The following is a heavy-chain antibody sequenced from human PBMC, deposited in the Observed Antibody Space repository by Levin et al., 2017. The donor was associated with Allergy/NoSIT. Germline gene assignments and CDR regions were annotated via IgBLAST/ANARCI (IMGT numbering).Heavy chain of an antibody. J-gene: IGHJ4*02. D-gene: IGHD6-13*01. CDR3: ARATSSWYPIDY. Sequence: GWSLRLSCAASGFTLSSYEMNWVRQAPGKGLEWISYISSSSSMYYVDSVKGRFTISRDNAKNSLYLQMHSLRAEDTAVYFCARATSSWYPIDYWGQGTLVTVSS. V-gene: IGHV3-48*03. CDR1: GFTLSSYE. CDR2: ISSSSSM.